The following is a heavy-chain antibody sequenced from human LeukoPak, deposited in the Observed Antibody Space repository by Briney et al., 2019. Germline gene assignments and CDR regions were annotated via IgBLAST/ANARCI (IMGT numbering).Heavy chain of an antibody. V-gene: IGHV4-59*01. J-gene: IGHJ4*02. D-gene: IGHD3-9*01. CDR2: IYYGGST. Sequence: SETLSLTCTVSGGSISSYYWSWIRQPPGKGLEWIGYIYYGGSTNYNPSLKSRVTISVDTSKNQFSLKLSSVTAADTAVYYCARGPFDLAPTLVDYWGQGTLVTVSS. CDR3: ARGPFDLAPTLVDY. CDR1: GGSISSYY.